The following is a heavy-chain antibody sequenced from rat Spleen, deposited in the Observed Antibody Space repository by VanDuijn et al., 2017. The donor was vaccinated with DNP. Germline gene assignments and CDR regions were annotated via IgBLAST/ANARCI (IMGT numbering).Heavy chain of an antibody. D-gene: IGHD2-1*01. CDR2: MWSDSDT. CDR1: GFSLTDYH. V-gene: IGHV2-32*01. CDR3: ARHTYAHYFDY. J-gene: IGHJ2*01. Sequence: QVQLMESGPGLVQSSQTLSLTCTVSGFSLTDYHVHWVRQPPGRGLEWMGVMWSDSDTSYNSVLKSRLSIRRDTSKSQVFLEMNSLQPEDTGTYYCARHTYAHYFDYWGQGVMVTVSS.